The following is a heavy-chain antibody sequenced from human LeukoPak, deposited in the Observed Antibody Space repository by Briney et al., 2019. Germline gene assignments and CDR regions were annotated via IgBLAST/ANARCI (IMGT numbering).Heavy chain of an antibody. CDR1: GGSFSGYY. CDR3: AGGRFLEWLPRPFDY. V-gene: IGHV4-34*01. D-gene: IGHD3-3*01. J-gene: IGHJ4*02. CDR2: INHGGST. Sequence: SETLSLTCAVYGGSFSGYYWSWIRQPPGKGLEWIGEINHGGSTNYNPSLKSRVTISVDTSKNQFSLKLSSVTAADTAVYYCAGGRFLEWLPRPFDYWGQGTLVTVSS.